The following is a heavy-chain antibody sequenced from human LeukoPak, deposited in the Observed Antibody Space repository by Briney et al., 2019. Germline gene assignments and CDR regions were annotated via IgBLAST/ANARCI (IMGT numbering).Heavy chain of an antibody. J-gene: IGHJ5*02. CDR2: INHSGST. CDR3: ARRRVDIVVVPAAMDWFDP. CDR1: GGSISSYY. V-gene: IGHV4-34*01. Sequence: SETLSLTCTVSGGSISSYYWSWIRQPPGKGLEWIGEINHSGSTNYNPSLKSRVTISVDTSKNQFSLKLSSVTAADTAVYYCARRRVDIVVVPAAMDWFDPWGQGTLVTVSS. D-gene: IGHD2-2*01.